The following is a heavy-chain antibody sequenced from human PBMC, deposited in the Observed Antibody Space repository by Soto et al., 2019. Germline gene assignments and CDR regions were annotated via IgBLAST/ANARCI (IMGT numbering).Heavy chain of an antibody. CDR1: GYTFTSYG. Sequence: QVQLVQSGAEVKKPGASVKVSCKASGYTFTSYGISWVRQAPGQGLEWMGWISAYNGNTNYAQKRQGRVTMTTDTSTSTAYMELRSLRSDDTAVYYCARDRVYGDYGGVNFDYWGQGTLVTVSS. V-gene: IGHV1-18*01. D-gene: IGHD4-17*01. CDR2: ISAYNGNT. J-gene: IGHJ4*02. CDR3: ARDRVYGDYGGVNFDY.